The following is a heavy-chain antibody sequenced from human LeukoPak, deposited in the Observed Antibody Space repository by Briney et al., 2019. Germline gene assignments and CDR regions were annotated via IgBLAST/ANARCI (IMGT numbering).Heavy chain of an antibody. V-gene: IGHV4-34*01. Sequence: SETLSLTCAVYGGSFSGYYWSWIRQPPGKGLEWIGEINHSGSTNYNPSLKSRVTISVDTSKNQFSLKLSSVTAADTAVYYCASLRSSWQVSWFDPWGQGTLVTVSS. CDR1: GGSFSGYY. D-gene: IGHD6-13*01. J-gene: IGHJ5*02. CDR2: INHSGST. CDR3: ASLRSSWQVSWFDP.